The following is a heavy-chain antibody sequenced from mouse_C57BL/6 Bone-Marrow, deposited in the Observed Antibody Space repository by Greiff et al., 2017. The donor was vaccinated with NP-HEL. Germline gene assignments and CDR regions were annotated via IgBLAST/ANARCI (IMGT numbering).Heavy chain of an antibody. CDR3: ARVGYYYAMDY. CDR2: ISNGGGST. CDR1: GFTFSDYY. J-gene: IGHJ4*01. V-gene: IGHV5-12*01. D-gene: IGHD1-1*01. Sequence: DVHLVESGGGLVQPGGSLKLSCAASGFTFSDYYMYWVRQTPEKRLEWVAYISNGGGSTYYPDTVKGRFTISRDNAKNTLYLQMSRLKSEDTAMYYCARVGYYYAMDYWGQGTSVTVSS.